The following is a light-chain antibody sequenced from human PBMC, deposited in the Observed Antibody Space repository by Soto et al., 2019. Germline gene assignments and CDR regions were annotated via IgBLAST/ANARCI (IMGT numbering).Light chain of an antibody. J-gene: IGLJ1*01. V-gene: IGLV1-40*01. Sequence: QSVLTQPPSVSGAPGQRVTISCTGSSSNIGAGYDVHWYQQLPGTAPKLLIYHNSDRPSGVPDRFSGSKSGTSASLAITGLQAEDEADYYCQSYDSGLSAFHVFGTGTRSPS. CDR3: QSYDSGLSAFHV. CDR2: HNS. CDR1: SSNIGAGYD.